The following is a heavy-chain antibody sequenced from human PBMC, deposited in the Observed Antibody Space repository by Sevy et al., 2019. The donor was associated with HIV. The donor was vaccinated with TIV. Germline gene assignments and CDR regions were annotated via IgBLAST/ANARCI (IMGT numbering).Heavy chain of an antibody. J-gene: IGHJ4*02. V-gene: IGHV3-21*01. CDR1: GFTFSSNS. CDR3: ASLSLAVAGDNFDC. D-gene: IGHD6-19*01. Sequence: GGSLRVSCAASGFTFSSNSMNWVRQAPGKGLEWVSSISSSGSYIYYADSVKGRFTISRDNAKNSLYLQMNSLRAEDTAVYYCASLSLAVAGDNFDCRGQGTLVTVSS. CDR2: ISSSGSYI.